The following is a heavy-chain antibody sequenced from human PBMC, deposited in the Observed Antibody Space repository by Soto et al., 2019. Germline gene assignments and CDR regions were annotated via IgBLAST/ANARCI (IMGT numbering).Heavy chain of an antibody. CDR3: ARGGTIAVTTIGDY. V-gene: IGHV3-48*02. CDR1: GFTFRSYN. Sequence: DVHLVESGGGLVQPGGSLRLSCAASGFTFRSYNMNWVRQAPGKGLDWLSYISSCSSTIYYADSVKGRFTISRDNAKNSLYLQMNSLRDDDTAMYYCARGGTIAVTTIGDYWGQGTLVTVSS. D-gene: IGHD5-12*01. J-gene: IGHJ4*01. CDR2: ISSCSSTI.